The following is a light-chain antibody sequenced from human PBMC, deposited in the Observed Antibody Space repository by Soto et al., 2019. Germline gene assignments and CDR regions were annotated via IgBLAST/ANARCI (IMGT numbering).Light chain of an antibody. J-gene: IGKJ3*01. CDR3: QQYNKWPLT. CDR1: QSVNNN. CDR2: SAS. V-gene: IGKV3-15*01. Sequence: EIVMTQSPVTLSVSPGERATLSCTASQSVNNNVAWYQQKPGHTPRLLIYSASIGATGTPARFSGSGSGSDFTLTISSLQSEDFAVYECQQYNKWPLTFGPGTKVDIK.